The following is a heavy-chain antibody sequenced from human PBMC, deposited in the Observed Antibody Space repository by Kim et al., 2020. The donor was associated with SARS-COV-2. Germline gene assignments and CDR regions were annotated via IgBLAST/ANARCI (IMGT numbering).Heavy chain of an antibody. Sequence: ASVKVSCKASGYTFTSYVMHWVRQAPGQRLEWMGWINAGNGNTKYSQKFQGRVTITRDTSASTAYMELSSLRSEDTAVYYCARDLYGSGSYSVGYYYYYGMDVWGQGTTVTVSS. CDR2: INAGNGNT. CDR1: GYTFTSYV. CDR3: ARDLYGSGSYSVGYYYYYGMDV. D-gene: IGHD3-10*01. V-gene: IGHV1-3*01. J-gene: IGHJ6*02.